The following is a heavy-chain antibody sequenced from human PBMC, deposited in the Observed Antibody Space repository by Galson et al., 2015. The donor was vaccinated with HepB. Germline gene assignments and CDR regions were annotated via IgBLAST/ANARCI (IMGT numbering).Heavy chain of an antibody. J-gene: IGHJ6*02. V-gene: IGHV3-21*01. CDR3: ARVLSWLAHPYYYYGMDV. D-gene: IGHD6-19*01. CDR2: ISSSSSYI. CDR1: GFTFSSYS. Sequence: SLRLSCAASGFTFSSYSMNWVRQAPGKGLEWVSSISSSSSYIYYADSVKGRFTISRDNAKNSLYLQMNSLRAEDTAVYYCARVLSWLAHPYYYYGMDVWGQGTTVTVSS.